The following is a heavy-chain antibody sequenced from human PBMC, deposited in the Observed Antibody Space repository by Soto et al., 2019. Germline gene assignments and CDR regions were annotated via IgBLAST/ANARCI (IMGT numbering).Heavy chain of an antibody. J-gene: IGHJ3*02. CDR2: IYYSGST. D-gene: IGHD1-26*01. CDR3: ARDKEWEPPDDAFDI. CDR1: GGSISSGDYY. V-gene: IGHV4-30-4*01. Sequence: SETLSLTCTVSGGSISSGDYYWSWIRQPPGKGLEWIGYIYYSGSTYYNPSLKSRVTISVDTSKNQFSLKLSSVTAADTAVYYCARDKEWEPPDDAFDIWGQGTMVTVSS.